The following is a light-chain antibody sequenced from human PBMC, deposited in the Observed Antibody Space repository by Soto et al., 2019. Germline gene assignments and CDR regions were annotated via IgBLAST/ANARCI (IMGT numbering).Light chain of an antibody. Sequence: QSALTQPSYASRSGGQYVPICCPETSREIGGYNYVSWYQQNPGKAPKLIIYEVSKRPSGVPDRFTGSKSGNTASLTVSGLQAEDEADYYCNSYAGYNHVFGTGTKVTVL. CDR2: EVS. V-gene: IGLV2-8*02. CDR1: SREIGGYNY. CDR3: NSYAGYNHV. J-gene: IGLJ1*01.